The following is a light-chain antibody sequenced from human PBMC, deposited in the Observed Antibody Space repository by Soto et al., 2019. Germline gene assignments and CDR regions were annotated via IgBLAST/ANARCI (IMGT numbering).Light chain of an antibody. V-gene: IGLV6-57*04. CDR1: SGSIASNY. J-gene: IGLJ2*01. CDR3: QSYASSTVV. CDR2: EDN. Sequence: NFMLTQPHSVSESPGKTVTISCTRSSGSIASNYVQWYQQRPGSAPTTVIYEDNQRPSGVPDRFSGSIDSSSNSASLTISGLKTDYEADYYCQSYASSTVVFGGGTKVTVL.